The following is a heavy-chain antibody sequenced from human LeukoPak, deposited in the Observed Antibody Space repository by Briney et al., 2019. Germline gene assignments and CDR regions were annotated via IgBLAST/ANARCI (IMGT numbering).Heavy chain of an antibody. CDR1: GFTFSDYY. CDR3: ARASVELPAPFQH. V-gene: IGHV3-11*04. D-gene: IGHD2-2*01. Sequence: GGSLRLSCEASGFTFSDYYLAWIRQAPGKGLEWISYIGSSGTIIYYADSVRGRFTISRDNAKNSLYLLMNSLRAEDTAVYYCARASVELPAPFQHWGQGTLVTVSS. J-gene: IGHJ1*01. CDR2: IGSSGTII.